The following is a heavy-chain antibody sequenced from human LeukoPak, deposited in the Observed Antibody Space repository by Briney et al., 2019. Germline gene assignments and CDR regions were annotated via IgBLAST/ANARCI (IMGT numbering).Heavy chain of an antibody. J-gene: IGHJ5*02. CDR1: WYSFSSYW. V-gene: IGHV5-10-1*01. CDR3: ARGPSAIFGVVP. CDR2: IYPSDSYT. D-gene: IGHD3-3*01. Sequence: GGALRISCKGSWYSFSSYWISWGRQMPGKGLEWMGRIYPSDSYTNYSPSFQGHVTISADKSISTAYLQWSSLKASDTAMYYCARGPSAIFGVVPWGQGTLVTVSS.